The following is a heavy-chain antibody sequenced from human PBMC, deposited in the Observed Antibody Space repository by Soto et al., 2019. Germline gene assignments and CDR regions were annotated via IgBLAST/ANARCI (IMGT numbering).Heavy chain of an antibody. Sequence: VQLVQSGAEVKKPGSSVKVSCKASGGTFSSYAISWVRQAPGQGLAWMGGIIPSLCTANYAQKCQSRVTMTAYESTSTAYMELSSLRSEDTSVYYCTRTPDGLVNDRFDYWGQGTLVTVSS. V-gene: IGHV1-69*01. CDR2: IIPSLCTA. CDR3: TRTPDGLVNDRFDY. D-gene: IGHD3-9*01. J-gene: IGHJ4*02. CDR1: GGTFSSYA.